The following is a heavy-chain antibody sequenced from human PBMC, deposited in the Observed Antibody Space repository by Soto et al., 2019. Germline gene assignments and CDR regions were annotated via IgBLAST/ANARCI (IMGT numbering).Heavy chain of an antibody. V-gene: IGHV4-31*03. CDR1: GGSISSGGYY. Sequence: QVQLQESGPGLVKPSQTLSLTCTVSGGSISSGGYYWSWIRQHPGQGLEWIGYIYYSGSTYFNPSRKSRLTISVDTSKNQFSLPLSSVTAADTAVYYCARAGHSSSSEGANWFDPWGQGTLVTVSS. CDR3: ARAGHSSSSEGANWFDP. D-gene: IGHD6-6*01. J-gene: IGHJ5*02. CDR2: IYYSGST.